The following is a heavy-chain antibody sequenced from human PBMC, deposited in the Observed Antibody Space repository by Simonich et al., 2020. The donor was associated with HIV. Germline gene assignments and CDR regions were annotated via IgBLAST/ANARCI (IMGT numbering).Heavy chain of an antibody. J-gene: IGHJ4*02. D-gene: IGHD4-17*01. CDR3: ARRHPTTVTTPYFDY. CDR1: GGSFSDYY. V-gene: IGHV4-34*01. Sequence: QVQLQQWGAGLLKPSETLSLTCAVYGGSFSDYYWGWFRKPRGKGLEWIGEINHSGNTNYNPSLKSRVTISVDTSKNQFSLKLSSVTAADTAVYYCARRHPTTVTTPYFDYWGQGTLVTVSS. CDR2: INHSGNT.